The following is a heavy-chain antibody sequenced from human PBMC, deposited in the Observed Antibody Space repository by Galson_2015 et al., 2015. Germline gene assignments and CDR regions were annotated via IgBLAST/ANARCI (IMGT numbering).Heavy chain of an antibody. J-gene: IGHJ4*02. CDR1: GFTFSDYY. D-gene: IGHD7-27*01. CDR2: ISSSGSTI. Sequence: SLRLSCAASGFTFSDYYMSWIRQAPGKGLEWVSYISSSGSTIYYADSVKGRFTISRDNAKNSLYLQMNSLRAEDTAVYYCARPSETGDFLYYFDYWGQGTLVTVSS. CDR3: ARPSETGDFLYYFDY. V-gene: IGHV3-11*04.